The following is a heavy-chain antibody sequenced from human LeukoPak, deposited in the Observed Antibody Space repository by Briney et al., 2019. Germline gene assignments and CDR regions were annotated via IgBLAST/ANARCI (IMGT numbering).Heavy chain of an antibody. CDR3: VRDWCGYCSGGSCYWCAFDI. V-gene: IGHV3-20*04. Sequence: PGGSLRLSCAASGFTFDDYGMSWVRQAPGKGPEWVSGINWNGGITAYADSVRGRFTISRDNAKNSLYLQMNSLRAEDTAFYYCVRDWCGYCSGGSCYWCAFDIWGQGTKVTVSS. J-gene: IGHJ3*02. D-gene: IGHD2-15*01. CDR2: INWNGGIT. CDR1: GFTFDDYG.